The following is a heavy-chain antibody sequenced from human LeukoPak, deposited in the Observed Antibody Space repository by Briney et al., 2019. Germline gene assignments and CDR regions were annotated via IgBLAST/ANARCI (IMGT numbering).Heavy chain of an antibody. Sequence: ASVKVSCKVSGYTLTELSMHWVRQAPGKGLEWMGGFDPEDGETIYAQKFQGRVTMTKDTSTDTAYMELSSLRSEDTAVYYCATVRLYCSGGSCYYYFDYWGQGTLVTVSS. CDR3: ATVRLYCSGGSCYYYFDY. CDR1: GYTLTELS. CDR2: FDPEDGET. D-gene: IGHD2-15*01. V-gene: IGHV1-24*01. J-gene: IGHJ4*02.